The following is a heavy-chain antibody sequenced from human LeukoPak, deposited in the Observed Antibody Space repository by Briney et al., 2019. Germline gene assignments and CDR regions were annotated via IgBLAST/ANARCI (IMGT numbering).Heavy chain of an antibody. CDR1: GFTFGTYN. Sequence: GGSLRLSCAASGFTFGTYNMNWVRQAPGKGLEWVSSITSSSSYIYYADSVKGRFTISRDNAKNSLYLQMNSLRAEDTAVYYCAKDGRSNKFDYWGQGTLVTVSS. CDR3: AKDGRSNKFDY. D-gene: IGHD4-11*01. CDR2: ITSSSSYI. J-gene: IGHJ4*02. V-gene: IGHV3-21*04.